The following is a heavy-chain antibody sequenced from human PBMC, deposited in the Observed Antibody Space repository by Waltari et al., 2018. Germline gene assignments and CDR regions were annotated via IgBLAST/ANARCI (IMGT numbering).Heavy chain of an antibody. CDR3: ARVLTTGTVAFDI. V-gene: IGHV4-38-2*01. D-gene: IGHD1-7*01. CDR1: GDSLSSNLF. CDR2: IYYSGCT. J-gene: IGHJ3*02. Sequence: QVQLRESGPGLVKPSETLSLTCVISGDSLSSNLFWGWIRQSPEKGLEWIGNIYYSGCTYYNPFLKSRVFISIDTPRRQFSLKLTSVTAADTAVYYCARVLTTGTVAFDIWGQGTLVTVSS.